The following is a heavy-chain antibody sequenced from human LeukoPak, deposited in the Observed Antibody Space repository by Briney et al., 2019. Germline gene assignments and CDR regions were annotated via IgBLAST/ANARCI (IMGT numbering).Heavy chain of an antibody. Sequence: PSETLSLTCAVYGGSSSGYYWSWIRQPPGKGLEWIGEINHSGSTNYNPSLKSRVTISVDTSKNQFSLKLSSVTAADTAVYYCARFLVRGVHYYYGMDVWGQGTTVTVSS. D-gene: IGHD3-10*01. J-gene: IGHJ6*02. V-gene: IGHV4-34*01. CDR1: GGSSSGYY. CDR2: INHSGST. CDR3: ARFLVRGVHYYYGMDV.